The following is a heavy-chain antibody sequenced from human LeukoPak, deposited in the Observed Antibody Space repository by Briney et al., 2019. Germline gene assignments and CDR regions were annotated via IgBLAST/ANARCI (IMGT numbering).Heavy chain of an antibody. D-gene: IGHD1-26*01. CDR1: GFTFSTYG. V-gene: IGHV3-48*01. CDR2: ISTSSGAI. J-gene: IGHJ4*02. CDR3: ARVVGATSWFDC. Sequence: GGSLRLSCAASGFTFSTYGMNWVRQAPGKGLEWVAYISTSSGAIYYADSVKGRFTISRDNAKNSLFLQMNSLRGEDTAVYYCARVVGATSWFDCWGQGTLVTVSS.